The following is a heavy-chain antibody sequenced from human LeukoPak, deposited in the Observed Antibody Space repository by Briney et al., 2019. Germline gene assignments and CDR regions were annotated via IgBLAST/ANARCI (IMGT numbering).Heavy chain of an antibody. D-gene: IGHD3-22*01. Sequence: SGTLSLTCTVSGGSISSFYWSWIRQPPGKGLECIGYIYYSGSTNYNPSLKSRVTISVDTSKNQFSLKLSSMTAADTAVYYCTRAKGYYDSSGYHKAHAFDIWGQGTMVTVSS. CDR1: GGSISSFY. J-gene: IGHJ3*02. V-gene: IGHV4-59*01. CDR2: IYYSGST. CDR3: TRAKGYYDSSGYHKAHAFDI.